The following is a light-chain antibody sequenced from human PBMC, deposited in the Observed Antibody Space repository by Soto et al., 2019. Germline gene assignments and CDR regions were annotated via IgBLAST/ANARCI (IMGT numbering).Light chain of an antibody. Sequence: DIPMTQSPSSLSASVGDRVTINCRASQLINNHLVWVQQKPGKAPKSLIYAASTLRSGVPSRFSASGSGTDFTLTISGLQPEDFATYYCQQYDSSPPTFGRGTRLDIK. CDR2: AAS. J-gene: IGKJ5*01. CDR3: QQYDSSPPT. CDR1: QLINNH. V-gene: IGKV1-16*01.